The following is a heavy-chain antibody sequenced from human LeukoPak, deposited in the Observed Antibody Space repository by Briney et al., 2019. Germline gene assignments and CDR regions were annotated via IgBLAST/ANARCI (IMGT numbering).Heavy chain of an antibody. CDR2: FSGITDNT. D-gene: IGHD3-22*01. CDR3: ASLDYFDSSDYGDY. J-gene: IGHJ4*02. CDR1: GFTFSSYA. Sequence: GGSLRLSCAASGFTFSSYAMSWVRQAPGKGLEWVSVFSGITDNTYYADSVKGRFTISRDNSKNTLYLQMNSLRAEDTALYYCASLDYFDSSDYGDYWGQGTLVAVSS. V-gene: IGHV3-23*01.